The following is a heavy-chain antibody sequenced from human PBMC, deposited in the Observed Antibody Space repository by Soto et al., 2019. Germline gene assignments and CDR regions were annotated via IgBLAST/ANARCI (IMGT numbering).Heavy chain of an antibody. CDR3: AMGMATSPTDY. V-gene: IGHV3-21*01. CDR1: GFTFRSYS. J-gene: IGHJ4*02. D-gene: IGHD5-12*01. Sequence: PGGSLRLACGASGFTFRSYSMNWVRQAPGKGLEWVSSISSSSSYIYYADSVKGRFTISRDNAKNSLYLQMNSLRAEDTAVYYCAMGMATSPTDYWGQGTLVTVSS. CDR2: ISSSSSYI.